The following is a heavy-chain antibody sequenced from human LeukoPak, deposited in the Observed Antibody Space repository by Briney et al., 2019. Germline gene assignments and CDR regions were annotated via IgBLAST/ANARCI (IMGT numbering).Heavy chain of an antibody. Sequence: PSETLSLTCTVSGGSISSSSYYWSWIRQPPGKGLEWIGYIYHSGSTYYNPSLKSRVTISVDRSKNQFSLKLSSVTAADTAVYYCARVRYGSGGDAFDIWGQGTMVTVSS. D-gene: IGHD3-10*01. CDR2: IYHSGST. CDR1: GGSISSSSYY. J-gene: IGHJ3*02. V-gene: IGHV4-30-2*01. CDR3: ARVRYGSGGDAFDI.